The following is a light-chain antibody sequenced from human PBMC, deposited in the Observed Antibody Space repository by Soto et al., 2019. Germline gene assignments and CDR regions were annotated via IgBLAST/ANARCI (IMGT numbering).Light chain of an antibody. V-gene: IGKV3-15*01. CDR3: QQYNNWPRT. CDR2: DAS. Sequence: EIVMTQSPATLSVSPGEGATLSCRASQSVSSNLAWYQLKPGQAPRLLIYDASTRATGIPARFSGSGSGTAVTLAISGLQSEDFAVYYCQQYNNWPRTFGQGTKVEIK. J-gene: IGKJ1*01. CDR1: QSVSSN.